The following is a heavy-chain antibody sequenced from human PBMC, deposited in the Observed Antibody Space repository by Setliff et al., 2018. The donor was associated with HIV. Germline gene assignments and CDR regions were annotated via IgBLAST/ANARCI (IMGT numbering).Heavy chain of an antibody. V-gene: IGHV4-39*07. CDR1: GGSFIGSSFQ. CDR3: AGGPPFAY. J-gene: IGHJ4*02. CDR2: IAYSGTTMYT. Sequence: TLSLTCTVSGGSFIGSSFQSTWIRQTPGKGLEWIADIAYSGTTMYTNYNPSLESRVIVSEDTSRDQFFLKLTSVTAADTAIYYCAGGPPFAYWGQGLLVTVSS.